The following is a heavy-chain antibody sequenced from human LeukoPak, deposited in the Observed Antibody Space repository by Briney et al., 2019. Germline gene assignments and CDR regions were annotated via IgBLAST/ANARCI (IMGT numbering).Heavy chain of an antibody. Sequence: VKVSCKTSGYTFTTYGITWVRQAPGQGLEWMGWTNPDNGNTNYAQKFQGRVSITTDTSTSTAYMELRSLRSDDTAVYYCARDQPPSGYGGHWGQGTLVTVSS. CDR2: TNPDNGNT. D-gene: IGHD5-12*01. CDR3: ARDQPPSGYGGH. J-gene: IGHJ4*02. V-gene: IGHV1-18*01. CDR1: GYTFTTYG.